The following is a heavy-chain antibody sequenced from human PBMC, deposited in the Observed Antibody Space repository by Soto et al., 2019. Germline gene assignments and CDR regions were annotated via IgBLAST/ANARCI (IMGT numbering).Heavy chain of an antibody. V-gene: IGHV4-30-2*01. CDR3: VSWQLVPGWFDP. J-gene: IGHJ5*02. D-gene: IGHD6-13*01. CDR1: GGSVSSNSYS. Sequence: SETLSLTCTVSGGSVSSNSYSWGWIRQPPGKGLEWIGYIYHSGSTYYNPSLKSRVTISVDRSKNQFSLKLSSVTAADTAVYYCVSWQLVPGWFDPWGQGTLVTVSS. CDR2: IYHSGST.